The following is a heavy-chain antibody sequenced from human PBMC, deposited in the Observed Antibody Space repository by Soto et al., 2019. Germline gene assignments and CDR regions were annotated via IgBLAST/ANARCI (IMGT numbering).Heavy chain of an antibody. D-gene: IGHD2-15*01. V-gene: IGHV1-18*01. CDR2: ISAYNGNT. Sequence: ASVKVSCKASGYTFTRYGISWLRQAPGQGLEWMGWISAYNGNTNYAQKLQGRVTMTTGTSKSTASVELRSLRYDDTAAYYCARVGYCRCGSCDKTWFDPWGQATLVTVSS. CDR3: ARVGYCRCGSCDKTWFDP. J-gene: IGHJ5*02. CDR1: GYTFTRYG.